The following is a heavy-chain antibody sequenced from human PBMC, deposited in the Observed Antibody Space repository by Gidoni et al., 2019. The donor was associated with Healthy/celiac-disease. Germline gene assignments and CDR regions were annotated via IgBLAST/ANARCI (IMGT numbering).Heavy chain of an antibody. D-gene: IGHD6-13*01. CDR2: IYYSGST. V-gene: IGHV4-59*01. J-gene: IGHJ4*02. CDR3: ARDSGEAAAGRGGFDY. CDR1: GGSISSYY. Sequence: QVQLQESGPGLVKPSETLSLTCTVSGGSISSYYWSWIRQPPGKGLEWIGYIYYSGSTNYNPSLKSRVTISVDTSKNQFSLKLSSVTAADTAVYYCARDSGEAAAGRGGFDYWGQGTLVTVSS.